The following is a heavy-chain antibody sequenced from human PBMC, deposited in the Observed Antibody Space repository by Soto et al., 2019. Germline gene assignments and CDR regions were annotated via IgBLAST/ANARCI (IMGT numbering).Heavy chain of an antibody. D-gene: IGHD1-26*01. V-gene: IGHV4-4*02. CDR1: GGSVSSDYW. Sequence: QVQLQESGPGVVKPSGTLSLTCAVSGGSVSSDYWWSWVRLPPGKGLEWIGEIYHSGRTNYNPSLKSRVTISLDKSKNQLSLLLNSVTAADTAVYYCATDRQSYGRNFDYWCQGTLVTVSS. CDR2: IYHSGRT. CDR3: ATDRQSYGRNFDY. J-gene: IGHJ4*02.